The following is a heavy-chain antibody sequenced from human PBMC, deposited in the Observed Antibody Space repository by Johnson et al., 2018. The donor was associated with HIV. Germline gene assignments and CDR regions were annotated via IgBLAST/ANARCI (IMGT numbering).Heavy chain of an antibody. V-gene: IGHV3-30*02. J-gene: IGHJ3*02. CDR2: IRYDGSNK. CDR3: AKDKQQWLVLYAFDI. Sequence: QVQLVESGGGVVQPGRSLRLSCAASGFTFSSYGMHWVRQAPGKGLEWVAFIRYDGSNKYYTDSVKGRFTISRDNSKNTLYLQMNSLRAEDTAVYYCAKDKQQWLVLYAFDIWGQGTMVTVSS. CDR1: GFTFSSYG. D-gene: IGHD6-19*01.